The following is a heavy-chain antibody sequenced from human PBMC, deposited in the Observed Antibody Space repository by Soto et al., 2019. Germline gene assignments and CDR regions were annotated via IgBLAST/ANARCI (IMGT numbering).Heavy chain of an antibody. CDR2: IKSKTDGGTT. V-gene: IGHV3-15*01. D-gene: IGHD1-20*01. CDR1: GFTFNNAW. CDR3: STLNSDGFDI. Sequence: GGSLRLSCAASGFTFNNAWMSWVRQGPGKGLEWVGRIKSKTDGGTTDYAAPVKGRFTFLRDDSKNTLYMQMHSLKTEDTATYYCSTLNSDGFDIWGQGTMVTVSS. J-gene: IGHJ3*02.